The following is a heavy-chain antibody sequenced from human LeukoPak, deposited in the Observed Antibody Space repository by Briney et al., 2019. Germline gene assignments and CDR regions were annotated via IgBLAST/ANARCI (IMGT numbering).Heavy chain of an antibody. CDR1: GYTFTGYY. CDR3: ARDYTVERYMDV. Sequence: ASVKVSCKASGYTFTGYYMHWVRQAPGQALEGMGWINPNSGGTNYAQKFQGRVTMTRDTSISTAFMELSRLRSDDTAVYYCARDYTVERYMDVWGKGTTVTVSS. D-gene: IGHD3-16*01. J-gene: IGHJ6*03. V-gene: IGHV1-2*02. CDR2: INPNSGGT.